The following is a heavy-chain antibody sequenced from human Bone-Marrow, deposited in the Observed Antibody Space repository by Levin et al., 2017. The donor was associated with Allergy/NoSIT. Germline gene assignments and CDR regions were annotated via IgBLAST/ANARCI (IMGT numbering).Heavy chain of an antibody. CDR2: IWSDGDTK. CDR3: ARESIYGGYYFED. V-gene: IGHV3-33*01. D-gene: IGHD4/OR15-4a*01. J-gene: IGHJ4*02. Sequence: PGGSLRLSCAASGFRFTDYGMHWVRQAPGKGLAWVAVIWSDGDTKYYADSVKGRFTISRDNSKNTLYLQMNSLRAEDTAFYYCARESIYGGYYFEDWGQGTLVTVSS. CDR1: GFRFTDYG.